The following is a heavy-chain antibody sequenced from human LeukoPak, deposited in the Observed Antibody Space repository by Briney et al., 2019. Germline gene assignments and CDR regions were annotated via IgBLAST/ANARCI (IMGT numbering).Heavy chain of an antibody. CDR3: AKRRSTVTSAWDAFDI. V-gene: IGHV3-23*01. D-gene: IGHD4-17*01. Sequence: AGGSLRLSCAASGLTFSSYAMTWVRPAPGRGLQWVSAISGSGISTYYADSVKGRFIISRDNSKNTLYLQMNGLRTEDTAVYYCAKRRSTVTSAWDAFDIWGQGTMVTVSS. J-gene: IGHJ3*02. CDR1: GLTFSSYA. CDR2: ISGSGIST.